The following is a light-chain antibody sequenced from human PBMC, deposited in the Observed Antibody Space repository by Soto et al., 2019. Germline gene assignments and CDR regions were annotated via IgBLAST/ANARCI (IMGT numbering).Light chain of an antibody. CDR1: SSDVGGYNY. Sequence: QSVLTQPASVSGSPGQSITISCTGTSSDVGGYNYVSWYQQHPGKAPKLMIYDVSNRPSGVSNRFSGSKSGNTASLTISGLQAEDKADYYCSSYTSSSLYVFGTGTKVTVL. CDR3: SSYTSSSLYV. CDR2: DVS. J-gene: IGLJ1*01. V-gene: IGLV2-14*01.